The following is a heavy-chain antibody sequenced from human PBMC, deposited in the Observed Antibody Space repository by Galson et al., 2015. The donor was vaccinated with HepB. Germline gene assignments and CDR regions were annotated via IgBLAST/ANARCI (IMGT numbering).Heavy chain of an antibody. J-gene: IGHJ4*02. D-gene: IGHD1-26*01. V-gene: IGHV4-59*08. Sequence: SETLSLTCTVSGGSINFYYWSWIRQPPGKGLEWIGHISYSGTTNYNPSLKSRVTISVDTSKNQFSLRLSSVTAADTAVYYCASLVGASPGYYWGQGTLVTVSS. CDR1: GGSINFYY. CDR2: ISYSGTT. CDR3: ASLVGASPGYY.